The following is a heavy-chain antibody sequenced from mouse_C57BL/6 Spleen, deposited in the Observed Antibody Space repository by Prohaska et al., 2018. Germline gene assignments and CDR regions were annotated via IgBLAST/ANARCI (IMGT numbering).Heavy chain of an antibody. V-gene: IGHV11-2*01. CDR2: INSDGSVI. CDR1: GFTFSGFW. D-gene: IGHD2-1*01. Sequence: EVQLLETGGGLVQPGGSRGLSCEGSGFTFSGFWMSWVRQTPGKTLEWIGDINSDGSVINYAPSIKDRFTIFRDNDKSTLYLQMSNVRSEHTDTYFCMRYGNSRYSDVWGTGITVT. J-gene: IGHJ1*03. CDR3: MRYGNSRYSDV.